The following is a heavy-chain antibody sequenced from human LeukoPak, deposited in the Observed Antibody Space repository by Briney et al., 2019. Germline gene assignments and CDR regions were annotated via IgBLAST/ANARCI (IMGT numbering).Heavy chain of an antibody. Sequence: SGTLSLTCTVSGGPVSSSSYYWGWVRQSPEKGLECIGTIYYAGDTYYNPSLESRLTISVDTSKNQFSLKLSSVTAADTAVYYCARVGAHDFWSGYYRPFDYWGQGTLVTVSS. CDR1: GGPVSSSSYY. V-gene: IGHV4-39*01. J-gene: IGHJ4*02. CDR3: ARVGAHDFWSGYYRPFDY. D-gene: IGHD3-3*01. CDR2: IYYAGDT.